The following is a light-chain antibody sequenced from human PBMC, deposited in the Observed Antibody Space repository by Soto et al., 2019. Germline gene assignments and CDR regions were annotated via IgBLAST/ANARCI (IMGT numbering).Light chain of an antibody. CDR3: QQLNSYPFT. CDR1: QGISGY. V-gene: IGKV1-9*01. CDR2: AAS. Sequence: VSHSPSVLSTTLGDRVTITCRASQGISGYLAWYQQKPGKAPKLLIYAASTLQSGVPSRFSGSGSGTEFTLTISSLQPEDFATYYCQQLNSYPFTFAQGTRLEN. J-gene: IGKJ5*01.